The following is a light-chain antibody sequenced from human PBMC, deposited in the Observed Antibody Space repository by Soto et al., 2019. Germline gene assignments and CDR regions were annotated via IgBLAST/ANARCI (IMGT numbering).Light chain of an antibody. V-gene: IGLV2-14*03. J-gene: IGLJ3*02. Sequence: QAVVTQPASVSGSPGQSITISCTGTSSDIGGYNYVSWYQQHPGKAPKLMIYDVSNRPSGVSDRFSGSKSANTASLTISGLQAEDEADYYCASYTTTSARVFGGGTKLTVL. CDR3: ASYTTTSARV. CDR1: SSDIGGYNY. CDR2: DVS.